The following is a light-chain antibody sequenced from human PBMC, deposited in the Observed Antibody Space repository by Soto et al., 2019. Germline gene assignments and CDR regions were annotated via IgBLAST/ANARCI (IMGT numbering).Light chain of an antibody. J-gene: IGLJ1*01. Sequence: QSALTQPPSASGSPGQSVTISCTGTSSDVGDYNYVSWYQQHPGRAPKLMIYEVSKRPSGVPDRFSGSKSGNTASLTVSGLQAEDAADYYCSSYAGSNNIYVFGPGTKLTVL. CDR2: EVS. CDR3: SSYAGSNNIYV. V-gene: IGLV2-8*01. CDR1: SSDVGDYNY.